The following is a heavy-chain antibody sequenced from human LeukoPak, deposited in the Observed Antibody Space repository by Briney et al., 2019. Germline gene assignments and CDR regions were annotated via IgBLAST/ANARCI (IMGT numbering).Heavy chain of an antibody. Sequence: GESLNISCPGSGYSFTSYWIGWVRQMPGKGLEWMGIIYHGDSDTRYSPSFQGQVTISADKSISTAYLQWSSLKASDTAMYYCATTDAFGELPSYFDYWGQGTLVTVSS. J-gene: IGHJ4*02. CDR2: IYHGDSDT. CDR3: ATTDAFGELPSYFDY. CDR1: GYSFTSYW. D-gene: IGHD3-10*01. V-gene: IGHV5-51*01.